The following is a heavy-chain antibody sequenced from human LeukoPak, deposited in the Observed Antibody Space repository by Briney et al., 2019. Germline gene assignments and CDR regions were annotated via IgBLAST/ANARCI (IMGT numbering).Heavy chain of an antibody. CDR3: AKAELRLGELPSNYFYYGMDV. D-gene: IGHD3-16*02. J-gene: IGHJ6*02. CDR1: GFTFNIYA. CDR2: ITGRGDTA. Sequence: GGSLRLSCAASGFTFNIYAMNWVRQAPGKGLEWVSTITGRGDTANYADSVKGRFTMSRDNSKNTLYLQMNSLRAEDTAVYYCAKAELRLGELPSNYFYYGMDVWGQGTTVTVSS. V-gene: IGHV3-23*01.